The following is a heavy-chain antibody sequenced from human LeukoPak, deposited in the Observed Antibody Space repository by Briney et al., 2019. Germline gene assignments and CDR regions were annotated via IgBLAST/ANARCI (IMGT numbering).Heavy chain of an antibody. CDR3: ARGSNILTGPYYFDY. CDR1: GGSFSGYY. D-gene: IGHD3-9*01. J-gene: IGHJ4*02. V-gene: IGHV4-34*01. Sequence: SETLSLTCAVYGGSFSGYYWSWIRQPPGKGLEWIGEINHSGSTNYNPSLKSRDTISVDTSKNQFSLKLSSVTAADTAVYYCARGSNILTGPYYFDYWGQGTLVTVSS. CDR2: INHSGST.